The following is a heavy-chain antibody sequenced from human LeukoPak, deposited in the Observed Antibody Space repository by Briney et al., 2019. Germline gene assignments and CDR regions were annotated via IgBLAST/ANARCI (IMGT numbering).Heavy chain of an antibody. CDR1: GYTFTSYD. CDR3: ARGQQDYYGSGSYIGFRFDP. V-gene: IGHV1-8*01. Sequence: ASVKVSCKASGYTFTSYDINWVRQATGQGREWMGWMNPNSGNTGYAQKFQGRVTMTRNTSISTAYMELSSLRSEDTAVYYCARGQQDYYGSGSYIGFRFDPWGQGTLVTVSS. CDR2: MNPNSGNT. J-gene: IGHJ5*02. D-gene: IGHD3-10*01.